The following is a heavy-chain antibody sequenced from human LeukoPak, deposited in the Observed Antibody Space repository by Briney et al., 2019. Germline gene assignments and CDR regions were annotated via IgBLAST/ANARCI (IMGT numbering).Heavy chain of an antibody. CDR1: GFTFSSYA. CDR3: AKDQGSSDWYDSYFDH. V-gene: IGHV3-23*01. CDR2: NSGGST. D-gene: IGHD6-19*01. Sequence: GGSLRLSCAASGFTFSSYAMSWVRQAPGKGLDWVSANSGGSTYYTDSVKGRFTISRDNSKNTLYLQVNSLRAEDTAVYYCAKDQGSSDWYDSYFDHWGQGTLVTVSS. J-gene: IGHJ4*02.